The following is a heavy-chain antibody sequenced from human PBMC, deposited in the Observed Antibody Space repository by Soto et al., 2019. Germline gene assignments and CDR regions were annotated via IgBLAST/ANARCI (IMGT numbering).Heavy chain of an antibody. D-gene: IGHD3-3*01. J-gene: IGHJ4*02. CDR1: GGTSTRYA. CDR2: IVPMFGTS. CDR3: NRGSEYDFWSGYL. V-gene: IGHV1-69*06. Sequence: QERLVQSGAEVRKPGSSVKVSCKVTGGTSTRYAINWVRQAPGQGLEGMGGIVPMFGTSKYAQKFQGRVTITADTSTNIAYMELRSPRSEDTAVYYCNRGSEYDFWSGYLWGQGTLVSVSS.